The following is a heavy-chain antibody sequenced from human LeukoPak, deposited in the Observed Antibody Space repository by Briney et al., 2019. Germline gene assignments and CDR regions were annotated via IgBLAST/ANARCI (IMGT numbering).Heavy chain of an antibody. D-gene: IGHD6-19*01. V-gene: IGHV3-23*01. J-gene: IGHJ4*02. Sequence: GGTLRLPCAASGFTFSSYGMSWVRQAPGKGLEWVSAISGSGVSTYYADYVKGRFTISRDNSKNTLYLQMNSLRAEDTAVYYCAKGYSSGQPYYFDYWGQGTLVTVSS. CDR2: ISGSGVST. CDR3: AKGYSSGQPYYFDY. CDR1: GFTFSSYG.